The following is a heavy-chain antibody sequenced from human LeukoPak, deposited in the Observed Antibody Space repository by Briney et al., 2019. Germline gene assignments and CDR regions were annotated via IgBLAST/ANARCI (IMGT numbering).Heavy chain of an antibody. CDR1: GGSISSSNW. Sequence: PSETLSLTCAVSGGSISSSNWWSWVRRPPGKGLEWIGEIYHSGSTNYNPSLKSRVTISVDKSKNQFSLKLSSVTAADTAVYYCARSSVPYYYYNYYMDVWGKGTTVTVSS. CDR2: IYHSGST. D-gene: IGHD3-22*01. V-gene: IGHV4-4*02. CDR3: ARSSVPYYYYNYYMDV. J-gene: IGHJ6*03.